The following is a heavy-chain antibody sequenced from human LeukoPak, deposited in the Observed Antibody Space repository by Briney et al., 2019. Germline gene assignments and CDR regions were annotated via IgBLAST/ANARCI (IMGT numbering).Heavy chain of an antibody. J-gene: IGHJ4*02. Sequence: GGSLRLSCEASGFTFSSYGMHWVRQAPGKGLEWVAVISYDGSNKYYADSVKGRFTISRDNSKNTLYLQMNSLRAEDTAVYYCAKDPGFLEWLSLPTPNPYFDYWGQGTLVTVSS. CDR3: AKDPGFLEWLSLPTPNPYFDY. CDR1: GFTFSSYG. V-gene: IGHV3-30*18. CDR2: ISYDGSNK. D-gene: IGHD3-3*01.